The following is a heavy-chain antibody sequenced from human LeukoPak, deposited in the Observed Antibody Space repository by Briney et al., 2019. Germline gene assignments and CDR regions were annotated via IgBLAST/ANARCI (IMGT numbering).Heavy chain of an antibody. CDR2: INTNTGNP. V-gene: IGHV7-4-1*02. Sequence: ASVKVSCKASGYTFTSYGISWVRQAPGQGLEWMGWINTNTGNPFYAQGFTGRFVFSLDTSVSTAYLQISSLKAEDTAVYYCARKDDAYYYYYMDVWGKGTTVTVSS. J-gene: IGHJ6*03. CDR1: GYTFTSYG. D-gene: IGHD3-3*01. CDR3: ARKDDAYYYYYMDV.